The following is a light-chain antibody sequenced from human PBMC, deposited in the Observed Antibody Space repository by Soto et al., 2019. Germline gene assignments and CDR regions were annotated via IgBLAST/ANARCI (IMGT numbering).Light chain of an antibody. CDR3: SSYTSSITVDVV. J-gene: IGLJ2*01. CDR2: EVS. CDR1: SSDVGGYDY. Sequence: QSALTQPASVSGSPGQSITISCTGTSSDVGGYDYVSWYQHFPGKAPKLIIYEVSNRPSGVSNRFSGSKSGNTASLTISGLQADDEADYYCSSYTSSITVDVVFGGGTQLNVL. V-gene: IGLV2-14*01.